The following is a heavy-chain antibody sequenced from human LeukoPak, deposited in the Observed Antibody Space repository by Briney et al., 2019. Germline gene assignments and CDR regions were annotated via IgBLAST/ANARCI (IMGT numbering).Heavy chain of an antibody. D-gene: IGHD5-24*01. J-gene: IGHJ4*02. CDR1: GNSSSSGDNY. CDR2: SYTSGST. CDR3: ARGAFEMATIRVYYFDY. V-gene: IGHV4-61*02. Sequence: SETLSLTCTVSGNSSSSGDNYWSWIRQPAAQCLEWIWRSYTSGSTNYNPSLKSRVTISGDTSKNQFSLKLSSVTAADTAVYYCARGAFEMATIRVYYFDYWGQGTLVTVSS.